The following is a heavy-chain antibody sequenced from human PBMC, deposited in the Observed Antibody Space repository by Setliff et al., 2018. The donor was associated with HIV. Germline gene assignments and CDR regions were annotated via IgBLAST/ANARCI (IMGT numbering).Heavy chain of an antibody. CDR3: ARTREAVMYYYYGMDV. D-gene: IGHD6-25*01. V-gene: IGHV1-3*01. CDR2: INAGNGDT. Sequence: ASVKVSCKASGYTFTSFAIHWVRQAPGHGLEWMGWINAGNGDTEYSQRFQGRVIITRDTSASTAYMELSSLRSEDTAVYYCARTREAVMYYYYGMDVWGQGTTVTVSS. CDR1: GYTFTSFA. J-gene: IGHJ6*02.